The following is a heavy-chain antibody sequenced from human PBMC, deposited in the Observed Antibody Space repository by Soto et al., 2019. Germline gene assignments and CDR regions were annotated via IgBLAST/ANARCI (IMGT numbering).Heavy chain of an antibody. CDR2: ISASGGNT. D-gene: IGHD6-13*01. V-gene: IGHV3-23*01. Sequence: HPGGSLRLSCAASGFTFSNYVMYWVRQAPRRGLEWVSAISASGGNTYYADSVKGRFTISRDNSKDTLYLQMNSLRADDTGVYYCAKLGVRIATAGVDYWGQGT. CDR1: GFTFSNYV. J-gene: IGHJ4*02. CDR3: AKLGVRIATAGVDY.